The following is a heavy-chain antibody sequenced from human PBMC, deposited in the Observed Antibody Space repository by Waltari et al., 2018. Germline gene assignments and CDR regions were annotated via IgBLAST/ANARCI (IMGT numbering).Heavy chain of an antibody. CDR3: ASVIRGSSEDY. V-gene: IGHV4-34*01. CDR1: GGSFSGYY. CDR2: INHSGNT. D-gene: IGHD1-26*01. J-gene: IGHJ4*02. Sequence: QVQLQQWGAGLLKPSETLSLTCAVYGGSFSGYYWSWIRQPPGKGLEWIGEINHSGNTNYNPSLKSRVTISVDTSKNQFSLKLSSVTAADTAVYYCASVIRGSSEDYWGQGTLVTVSS.